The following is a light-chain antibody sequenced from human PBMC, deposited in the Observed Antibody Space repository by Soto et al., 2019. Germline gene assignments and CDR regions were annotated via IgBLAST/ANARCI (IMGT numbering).Light chain of an antibody. V-gene: IGKV1-27*01. CDR2: AAS. Sequence: DIQMTQSPTSLSASVGDRVIITCRASQGIRNFVAWYQQKPGKAPKLLIYAASTLQSGVPSRFSGSGSGTDFTLTINSLQPEDVATYSCQKYSSVPVFGPGTKVEIK. CDR3: QKYSSVPV. CDR1: QGIRNF. J-gene: IGKJ3*01.